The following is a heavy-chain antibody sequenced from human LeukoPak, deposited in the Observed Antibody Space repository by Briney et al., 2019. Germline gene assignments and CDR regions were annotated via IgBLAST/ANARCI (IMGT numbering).Heavy chain of an antibody. D-gene: IGHD5-18*01. Sequence: GGSLRLSCAASGFTFSDYYMSWIRQAPGKGLEWVSYISSSGGTIYYADSVKGRFTISRDNAKNSLYLQMNSLRAEDTAVYYCARCNTAMATNWFDPWGQGTLVTVSS. CDR3: ARCNTAMATNWFDP. J-gene: IGHJ5*02. CDR1: GFTFSDYY. CDR2: ISSSGGTI. V-gene: IGHV3-11*01.